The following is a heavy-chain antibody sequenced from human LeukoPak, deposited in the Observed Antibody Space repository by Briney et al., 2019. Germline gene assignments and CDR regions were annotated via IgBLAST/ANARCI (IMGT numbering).Heavy chain of an antibody. V-gene: IGHV1-69*06. CDR3: ARELVFGYSGNWYW. D-gene: IGHD6-13*01. Sequence: SVKVSCIASGGTFSSYGINWVRQAPGQGLEWMGRIIPTFGTANYAQKFQGRVTITADKSTSTAYMELTSLTSEDTAMYYCARELVFGYSGNWYWWGQGPLLRVFS. CDR1: GGTFSSYG. CDR2: IIPTFGTA. J-gene: IGHJ4*02.